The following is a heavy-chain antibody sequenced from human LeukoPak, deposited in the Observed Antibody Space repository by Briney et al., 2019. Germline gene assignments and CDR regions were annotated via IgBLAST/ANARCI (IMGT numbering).Heavy chain of an antibody. V-gene: IGHV1-2*02. CDR2: INPNSGGT. D-gene: IGHD4-17*01. J-gene: IGHJ4*02. CDR3: AREWNYGDNFDY. Sequence: ASVKVSCKASGYTFTGYYIHWVRQAPGQGLEWMGWINPNSGGTNYAQKFQGRVTMTRDTSISTAYMELSRLRSDDTAVYYCAREWNYGDNFDYWGQGTLVTVSS. CDR1: GYTFTGYY.